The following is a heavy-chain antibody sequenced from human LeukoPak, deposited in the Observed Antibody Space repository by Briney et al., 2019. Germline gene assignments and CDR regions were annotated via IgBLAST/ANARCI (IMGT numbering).Heavy chain of an antibody. CDR2: IYYSGST. J-gene: IGHJ3*02. V-gene: IGHV4-59*08. D-gene: IGHD3-10*01. CDR3: ARRITIVRGVMTAHAFDI. Sequence: SETLSLTCTVSGGSISSYYWSWIRQPPGKGLEWIGYIYYSGSTNYNPSLKSRVTISVDTSKNPFSLKLSSVTAADTAVYYCARRITIVRGVMTAHAFDIWGQGTMVTVSS. CDR1: GGSISSYY.